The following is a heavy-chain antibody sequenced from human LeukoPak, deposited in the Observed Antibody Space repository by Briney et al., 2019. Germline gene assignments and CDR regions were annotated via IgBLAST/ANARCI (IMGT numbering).Heavy chain of an antibody. CDR2: IYSSGST. V-gene: IGHV4-4*07. CDR3: ARDGGSSSWYWFDP. CDR1: GGSIRNYY. D-gene: IGHD6-13*01. Sequence: PSETLSLTCAVSGGSIRNYYWSWIRQPAGKGLEWIGRIYSSGSTNYNPSLRSRVTMSVDTSKNQFSLNLNSVTAADTAVYYCARDGGSSSWYWFDPWGQGTLVTVSS. J-gene: IGHJ5*02.